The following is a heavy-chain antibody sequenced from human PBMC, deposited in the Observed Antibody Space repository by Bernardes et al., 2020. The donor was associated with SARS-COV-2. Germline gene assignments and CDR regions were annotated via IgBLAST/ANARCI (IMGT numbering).Heavy chain of an antibody. Sequence: SEPLSLTCTVSGGSISSADYYWSWLLQPPGKGLEWIGYIYYSGSTYYNPSLKSRVTISVDTSKNQFSLKLSSVTAADTAVYYCARDALGSITIFGVVTRHGMDVWGQGTTVTVSS. D-gene: IGHD3-3*01. CDR2: IYYSGST. V-gene: IGHV4-30-4*01. CDR3: ARDALGSITIFGVVTRHGMDV. CDR1: GGSISSADYY. J-gene: IGHJ6*02.